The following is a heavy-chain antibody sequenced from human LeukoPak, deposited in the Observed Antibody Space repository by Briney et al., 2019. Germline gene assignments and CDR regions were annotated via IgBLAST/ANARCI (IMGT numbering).Heavy chain of an antibody. D-gene: IGHD3-10*01. Sequence: ASVKGSCKASGYTFTTYGISWVRQAPGQGLEWRGWISAYNGNTNYAQKLQGRVTMTTDTSTSTAYMELRSLRSDDTAVYYCARDGIQYYYGSGSYYDYWGQGTLVTVSS. CDR3: ARDGIQYYYGSGSYYDY. CDR2: ISAYNGNT. CDR1: GYTFTTYG. V-gene: IGHV1-18*01. J-gene: IGHJ4*02.